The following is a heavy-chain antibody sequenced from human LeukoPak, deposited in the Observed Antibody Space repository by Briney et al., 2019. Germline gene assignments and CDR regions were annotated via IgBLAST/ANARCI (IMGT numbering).Heavy chain of an antibody. V-gene: IGHV3-48*04. D-gene: IGHD3-3*01. CDR3: AREGPLYYDFWSGINWFDP. CDR1: GFTFSSYS. J-gene: IGHJ5*02. CDR2: ISSSSSTI. Sequence: PGGSLRLSCAASGFTFSSYSMNWVRQAPGKGLEWVSYISSSSSTIYYADSVKGRFTISRDNAKNPLYLQMNSLKAEDTAVYYCAREGPLYYDFWSGINWFDPWGQGTLVTVSS.